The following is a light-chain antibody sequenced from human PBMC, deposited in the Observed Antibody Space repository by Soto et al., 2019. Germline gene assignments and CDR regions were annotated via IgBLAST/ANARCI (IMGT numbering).Light chain of an antibody. CDR3: KQYGNSRT. CDR1: QSVSSGY. V-gene: IGKV3-20*01. J-gene: IGKJ1*01. CDR2: AAS. Sequence: EIVLTQSPGTLSLSPGERATLSCRASQSVSSGYLAWYQQKPGQAHRLLIYAASSRATGIPDRFSGSGSGTDFTLTISRLEPEDFAVYYCKQYGNSRTFGPGTKVEIK.